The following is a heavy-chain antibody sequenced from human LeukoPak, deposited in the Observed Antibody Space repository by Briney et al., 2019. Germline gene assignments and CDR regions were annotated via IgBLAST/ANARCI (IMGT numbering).Heavy chain of an antibody. Sequence: GGSLRLSCAASGFTFSSYAMHWVRQAPGKGLEWVAVISYDGSNKYYADSVKGRFTISRDNPKNTLYLQMDSLRAEDTAVYYCARSSSWYFGYWGREPWSPSPQ. CDR3: ARSSSWYFGY. J-gene: IGHJ4*02. CDR1: GFTFSSYA. V-gene: IGHV3-30-3*01. CDR2: ISYDGSNK. D-gene: IGHD6-13*01.